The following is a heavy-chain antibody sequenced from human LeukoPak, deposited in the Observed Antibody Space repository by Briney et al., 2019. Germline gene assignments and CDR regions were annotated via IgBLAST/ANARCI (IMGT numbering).Heavy chain of an antibody. V-gene: IGHV4-4*07. J-gene: IGHJ6*02. Sequence: SETLSLTCTVSGGSITGYYWTWIRQPAGKGLGWIGRIYSGGSTNYNPPLKSRVTMSVDTSKNQFSLKLSSVTAADTAVYYCATGRDVDSARGYYDMDVWGQGTTVTVSS. CDR3: ATGRDVDSARGYYDMDV. CDR1: GGSITGYY. CDR2: IYSGGST. D-gene: IGHD5-24*01.